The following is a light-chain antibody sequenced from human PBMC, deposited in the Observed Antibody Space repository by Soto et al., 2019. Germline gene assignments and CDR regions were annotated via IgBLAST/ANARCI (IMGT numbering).Light chain of an antibody. V-gene: IGKV4-1*01. CDR3: QQYYGTPWT. CDR1: QSVLHSSNNKNY. J-gene: IGKJ1*01. Sequence: DIVMTQSPDSLAVSLGERATINCKSSQSVLHSSNNKNYLAWYQQKPGQPPKLLIYWASSRESGVPDRFSGSASGTDFTLTISSLQAEDVAVYFCQQYYGTPWTFGQGTKVDIK. CDR2: WAS.